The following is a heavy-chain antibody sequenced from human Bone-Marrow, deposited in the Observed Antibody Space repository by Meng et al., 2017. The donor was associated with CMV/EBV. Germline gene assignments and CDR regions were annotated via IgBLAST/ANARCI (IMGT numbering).Heavy chain of an antibody. Sequence: SVKVSCKASGGTFSSYAINWVRQAPGQGLEWMGGIIPILGITKYAQKFQGRVTITADKSTSTAYLELSSLRSEDTAVYYCTRSTYSSGLFDYWGQGTLVPVSS. CDR2: IIPILGIT. CDR1: GGTFSSYA. D-gene: IGHD6-19*01. J-gene: IGHJ4*02. V-gene: IGHV1-69*10. CDR3: TRSTYSSGLFDY.